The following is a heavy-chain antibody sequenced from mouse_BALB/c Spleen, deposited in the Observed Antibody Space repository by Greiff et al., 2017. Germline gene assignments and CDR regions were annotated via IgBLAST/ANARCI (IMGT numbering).Heavy chain of an antibody. CDR1: GCTFTDYN. J-gene: IGHJ4*01. D-gene: IGHD2-1*01. CDR3: ARGSTSMDY. V-gene: IGHV1-18*01. CDR2: INPNNGGT. Sequence: VQLQQSGPELVKPGASVKIPCKASGCTFTDYNMDWVKQSHGKSLEWIGDINPNNGGTIYNQKFKGKATLTVDKSSSTAYMELRSLTSEDTAVYYCARGSTSMDYWGQGTSVTVSS.